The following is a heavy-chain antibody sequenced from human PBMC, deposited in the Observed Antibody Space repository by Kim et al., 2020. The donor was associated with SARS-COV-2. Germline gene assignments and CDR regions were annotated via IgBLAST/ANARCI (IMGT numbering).Heavy chain of an antibody. CDR2: ISGTGGST. V-gene: IGHV3-23*01. CDR3: AKGSSITMVPGAPHWFDP. Sequence: GGSLRLSCAASGFTFSSSAMTWVRQAPGKGLEWVSGISGTGGSTSYADSVKGRFTISRDNSKNTLYLQLNSLRVEDTAVYYCAKGSSITMVPGAPHWFDPWGQGTLVTVSS. CDR1: GFTFSSSA. J-gene: IGHJ5*02. D-gene: IGHD3-10*01.